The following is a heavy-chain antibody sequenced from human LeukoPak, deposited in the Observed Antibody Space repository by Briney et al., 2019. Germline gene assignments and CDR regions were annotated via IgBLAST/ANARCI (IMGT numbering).Heavy chain of an antibody. CDR1: GYTFSSYA. CDR3: AKAKSLAAAGLYYGMDV. V-gene: IGHV3-23*01. Sequence: GGCLRLSCAASGYTFSSYAMSWVRQAPGKGLEWVSAISGSGGSTYYADSVKGRFTISRDNSKNTLYLQMNSLRAEDTAVYYCAKAKSLAAAGLYYGMDVWGQGTTATVSS. D-gene: IGHD6-13*01. J-gene: IGHJ6*02. CDR2: ISGSGGST.